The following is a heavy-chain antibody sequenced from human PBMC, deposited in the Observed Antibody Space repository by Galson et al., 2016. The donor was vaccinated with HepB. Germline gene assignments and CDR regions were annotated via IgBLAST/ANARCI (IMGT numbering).Heavy chain of an antibody. CDR3: ARDSFTLFGVTPNWFDA. D-gene: IGHD3-3*01. CDR2: ILYDGSKK. J-gene: IGHJ5*02. V-gene: IGHV3-33*01. Sequence: SLRLSCAASGFTFSRYGMHWVRQAPGKGLEWVAVILYDGSKKYYADSVKGRFTISRDNSKNTLYLQMNSLRAEDTAVYYCARDSFTLFGVTPNWFDAWGQGTLVTVSS. CDR1: GFTFSRYG.